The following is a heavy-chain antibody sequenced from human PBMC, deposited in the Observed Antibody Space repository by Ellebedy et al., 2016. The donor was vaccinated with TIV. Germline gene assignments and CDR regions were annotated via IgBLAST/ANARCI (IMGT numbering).Heavy chain of an antibody. J-gene: IGHJ6*03. Sequence: ASVKVSCXASGYTFTGYYMHWVRQATGQGLEWMGWMNPNSGNTGYAQKFQGRVTMTRNTSISTAYMELSSLRSEDTAVYYCAAAGRCSSTSCYTRDYYYYMDVWGKGTTVTVSS. D-gene: IGHD2-2*02. CDR2: MNPNSGNT. CDR3: AAAGRCSSTSCYTRDYYYYMDV. V-gene: IGHV1-8*02. CDR1: GYTFTGYY.